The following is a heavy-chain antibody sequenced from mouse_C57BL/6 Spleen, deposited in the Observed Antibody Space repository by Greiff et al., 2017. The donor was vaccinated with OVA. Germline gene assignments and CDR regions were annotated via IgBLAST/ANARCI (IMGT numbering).Heavy chain of an antibody. J-gene: IGHJ2*01. CDR3: ARWGTTVVAGDY. CDR2: IYPGDGDT. D-gene: IGHD1-1*01. CDR1: GYAFSSSW. Sequence: QVQLQQSGPELVKPGASVKISCKASGYAFSSSWMNWVKQRPGKGLEWIGRIYPGDGDTNYNGKFKGKATLTADKSSSTAYMQLSSLTSEDSAVYFCARWGTTVVAGDYWGQGTTLTVSS. V-gene: IGHV1-82*01.